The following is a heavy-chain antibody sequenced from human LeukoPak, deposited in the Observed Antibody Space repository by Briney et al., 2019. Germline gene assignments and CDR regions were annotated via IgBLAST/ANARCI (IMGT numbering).Heavy chain of an antibody. CDR1: GGSFSGYY. V-gene: IGHV4-34*01. Sequence: SETLSLTCAVYGGSFSGYYWSWIRQPPGKGLEWIGEINHSGSTNYNPSLKSRVTISVDTSKNQFSLKLSSVTAADTAVYYCARSDWRYNWFDLWGQGTLVTVSS. D-gene: IGHD3-3*01. CDR2: INHSGST. J-gene: IGHJ5*02. CDR3: ARSDWRYNWFDL.